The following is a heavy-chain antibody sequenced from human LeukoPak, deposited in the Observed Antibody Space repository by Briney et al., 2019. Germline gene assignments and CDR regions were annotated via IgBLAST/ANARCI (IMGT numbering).Heavy chain of an antibody. J-gene: IGHJ6*03. D-gene: IGHD6-13*01. CDR3: ARGGAAGHYYYYYMDV. Sequence: ASVKVSCKASGGTFSSYAISWVRQAPGQGLEWMGGIIPIFSTANYAQKFQGRVTTTTDESTSTAYMELSSLRSEDTAVYYCARGGAAGHYYYYYMDVWGKGTTVTVSS. CDR2: IIPIFSTA. V-gene: IGHV1-69*05. CDR1: GGTFSSYA.